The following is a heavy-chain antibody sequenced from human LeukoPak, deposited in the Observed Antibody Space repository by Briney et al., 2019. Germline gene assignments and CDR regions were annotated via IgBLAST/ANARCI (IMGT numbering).Heavy chain of an antibody. CDR3: ARAPRAYNWNRLYFDY. CDR1: GASISSGGYS. V-gene: IGHV4-30-2*01. Sequence: SETLSLTCAVSGASISSGGYSWSWIRQPPGKGLDWIGYIYHSGSTYYNPSLKSRVTISVDRSKNQFSLKLSSVTAADTAVYYCARAPRAYNWNRLYFDYWGQGTLVTVSS. D-gene: IGHD1-1*01. CDR2: IYHSGST. J-gene: IGHJ4*02.